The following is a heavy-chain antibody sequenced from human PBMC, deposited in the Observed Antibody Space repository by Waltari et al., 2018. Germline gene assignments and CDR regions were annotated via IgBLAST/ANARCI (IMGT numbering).Heavy chain of an antibody. CDR1: GGSITSNNW. CDR3: ARDRIGIVGAIDY. CDR2: IPPGGTT. D-gene: IGHD1-26*01. Sequence: QVQLQESGPGLVKPSGTLSLTCAVSGGSITSNNWWSWVRQPPGKGLEWIGEIPPGGTTNYNPSLKSRVTISVDKSKNQFSLKLSSVTAADTAVYYCARDRIGIVGAIDYWGQGTLVIGSS. V-gene: IGHV4-4*02. J-gene: IGHJ4*02.